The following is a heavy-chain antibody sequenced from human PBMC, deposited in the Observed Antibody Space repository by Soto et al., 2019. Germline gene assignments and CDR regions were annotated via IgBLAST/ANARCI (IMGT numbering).Heavy chain of an antibody. CDR1: GDSISNDNW. CDR2: IYHSGST. V-gene: IGHV4-4*02. Sequence: SETLSLTCTVSGDSISNDNWWSWVRQPPGKGLEWIGEIYHSGSTNSNPSLKSRVTISVDKSKNQFSLKLSSVTAADTAVYYCARDQSGWYSDYWGQGTLVTVSS. D-gene: IGHD6-19*01. J-gene: IGHJ4*02. CDR3: ARDQSGWYSDY.